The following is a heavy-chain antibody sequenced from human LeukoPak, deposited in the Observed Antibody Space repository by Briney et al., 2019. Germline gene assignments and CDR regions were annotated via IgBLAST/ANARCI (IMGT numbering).Heavy chain of an antibody. CDR1: GGTFSSYA. CDR3: ARVEEVVVPAAIFYGMDV. D-gene: IGHD2-2*01. V-gene: IGHV1-69*05. Sequence: ASVKVSCKASGGTFSSYAISWVRQAPGQGLEWMGGIIPIFGTANYAQKLQGRVTMTTDTSTSTAYMELRSLRSDDTAVYYCARVEEVVVPAAIFYGMDVWGQGTTVTVSS. J-gene: IGHJ6*02. CDR2: IIPIFGTA.